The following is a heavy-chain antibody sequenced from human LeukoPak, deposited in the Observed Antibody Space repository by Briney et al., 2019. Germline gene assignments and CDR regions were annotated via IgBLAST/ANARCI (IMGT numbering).Heavy chain of an antibody. D-gene: IGHD5-18*01. J-gene: IGHJ4*02. V-gene: IGHV1-8*02. CDR3: ARGGSYGGNYFDY. CDR1: GYTFTSYG. CDR2: MNPNSGNT. Sequence: ASVKVSCKASGYTFTSYGISWVRQATGQGLEWMGWMNPNSGNTGYAQKFQGRVTITRNTSISTAYMELSSLRSEDTAVYYCARGGSYGGNYFDYWGQGTLVTVSS.